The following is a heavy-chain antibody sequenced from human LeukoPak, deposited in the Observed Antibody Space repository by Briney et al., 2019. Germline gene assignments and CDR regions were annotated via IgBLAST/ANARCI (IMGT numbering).Heavy chain of an antibody. CDR1: GFTFDSYW. D-gene: IGHD1-14*01. CDR2: IKQDGNEK. J-gene: IGHJ4*02. V-gene: IGHV3-7*01. CDR3: TRDPLTQNDY. Sequence: PGGSLRLSCAASGFTFDSYWMSWVRQAPGKGLEWVANIKQDGNEKYYVDSVKGRFTIYRDNAENSLYLQMNSLRAEDTAVYYCTRDPLTQNDYWGQRTLVTVSS.